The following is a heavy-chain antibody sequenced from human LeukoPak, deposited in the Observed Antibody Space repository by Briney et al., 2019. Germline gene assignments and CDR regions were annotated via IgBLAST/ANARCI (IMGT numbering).Heavy chain of an antibody. CDR1: GFTFSSYW. CDR2: IKQDGSEK. V-gene: IGHV3-7*01. Sequence: GGSLRLSCAASGFTFSSYWMSWVRQAPGKGLEWVANIKQDGSEKYYVDSVMGRFTISRDNAKNSLYLQMNSLRAEDTAVYYCARMGGGNYMDVWGKGTTVTVSS. J-gene: IGHJ6*03. CDR3: ARMGGGNYMDV. D-gene: IGHD3-16*01.